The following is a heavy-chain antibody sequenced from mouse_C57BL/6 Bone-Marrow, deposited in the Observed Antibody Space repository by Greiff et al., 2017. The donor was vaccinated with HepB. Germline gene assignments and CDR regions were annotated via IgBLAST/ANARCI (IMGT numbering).Heavy chain of an antibody. V-gene: IGHV1-77*01. CDR1: GYTFTDYY. D-gene: IGHD1-1*01. CDR2: IGPGSGST. CDR3: ARERYYYGSSPWYFDV. Sequence: VHLVESGAELVKPGASVKISCKASGYTFTDYYINWVKQRPGQGLEWIGKIGPGSGSTYYNEKFKGKATLTADKSSSTAYMQLSSLTSEDSAVYFCARERYYYGSSPWYFDVWGTGTTVTVSS. J-gene: IGHJ1*03.